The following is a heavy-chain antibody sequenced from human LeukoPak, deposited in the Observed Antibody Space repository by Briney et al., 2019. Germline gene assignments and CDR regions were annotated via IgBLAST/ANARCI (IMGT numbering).Heavy chain of an antibody. CDR2: INPNSGGT. J-gene: IGHJ4*02. D-gene: IGHD6-13*01. Sequence: GASVMVSCKASGYTFTGYYMHWVRQAPGQGLEWMGWINPNSGGTNYAQKFQGRVTMTRDTSISTAYMELSRLRSDDTAVYYCARGRVRVAAAGTPSDYWGQGTLVTVSS. CDR3: ARGRVRVAAAGTPSDY. CDR1: GYTFTGYY. V-gene: IGHV1-2*02.